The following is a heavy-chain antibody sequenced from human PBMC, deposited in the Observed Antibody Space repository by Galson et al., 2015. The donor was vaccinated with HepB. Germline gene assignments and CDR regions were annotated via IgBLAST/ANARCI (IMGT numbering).Heavy chain of an antibody. CDR1: GFTFNRFS. V-gene: IGHV3-48*02. Sequence: SLRLSCAASGFTFNRFSMNWVRQAPGKGLEWVSYISSTSSSKYYADSLRGRVTVSRDNAKNSLFLQINSLTDEDTAVYFCARWPQWLQLGYFFDDWGQGTLVTVSS. CDR3: ARWPQWLQLGYFFDD. D-gene: IGHD5-24*01. CDR2: ISSTSSSK. J-gene: IGHJ4*02.